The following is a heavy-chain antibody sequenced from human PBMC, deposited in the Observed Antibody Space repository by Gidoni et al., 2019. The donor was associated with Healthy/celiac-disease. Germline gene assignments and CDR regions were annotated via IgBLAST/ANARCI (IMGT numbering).Heavy chain of an antibody. CDR1: GFTVRRNY. Sequence: EVQLVASGGGLVQPGWSLRLSCAASGFTVRRNYMRWVRQAPGKGLEWVSVIYSGGSTYYADSVKGRFTIARDNSKNTLYLQMNSLRAEDTAVYYCASGGDDYSHYYYYGMDVWGQGTTVTVSS. CDR3: ASGGDDYSHYYYYGMDV. V-gene: IGHV3-66*01. CDR2: IYSGGST. D-gene: IGHD4-4*01. J-gene: IGHJ6*02.